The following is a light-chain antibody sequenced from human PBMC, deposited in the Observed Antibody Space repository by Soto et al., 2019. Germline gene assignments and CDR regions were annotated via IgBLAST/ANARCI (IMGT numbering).Light chain of an antibody. J-gene: IGKJ1*01. Sequence: AIQLTQSPSSLSXXXXXXXXXXXRASQSISSWLAWYQQKPGKPPKVLIYGASNLQSGVPPRFSGSGSGTDFTLAISSLQPEDSATYYCLQDINYPWTFGQGTKVDIK. V-gene: IGKV1-6*01. CDR1: QSISSW. CDR2: GAS. CDR3: LQDINYPWT.